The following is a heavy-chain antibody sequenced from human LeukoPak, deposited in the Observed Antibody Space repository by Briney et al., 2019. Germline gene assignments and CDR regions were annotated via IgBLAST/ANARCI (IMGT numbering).Heavy chain of an antibody. CDR1: GASISSGAHY. CDR2: IYYTGTT. J-gene: IGHJ4*02. CDR3: ATKRSGISWYDY. V-gene: IGHV4-31*03. D-gene: IGHD3-3*01. Sequence: PSETLSLTCTVSGASISSGAHYWSWVRQHPGEGLEWIGYIYYTGTTYYNPSLTSRVTISVNTSKNQFSLKLSSVTAADTAVYYCATKRSGISWYDYWGQGTLVTVSS.